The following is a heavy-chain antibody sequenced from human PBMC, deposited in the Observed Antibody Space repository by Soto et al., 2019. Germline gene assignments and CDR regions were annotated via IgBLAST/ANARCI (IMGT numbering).Heavy chain of an antibody. V-gene: IGHV3-30-3*01. D-gene: IGHD6-19*01. Sequence: QVRLVESGGGVVQPGRSLRLSGTAYGFGFRGYPIYGFRQLPGKGLEGGAVISHDGINKHYADSVKGRVTASRDNSNHSLDLQLNSLRGEDTAMYYCARDMYSSDYFVKWFEPWGQGTLVTVSS. CDR2: ISHDGINK. CDR1: GFGFRGYP. J-gene: IGHJ5*02. CDR3: ARDMYSSDYFVKWFEP.